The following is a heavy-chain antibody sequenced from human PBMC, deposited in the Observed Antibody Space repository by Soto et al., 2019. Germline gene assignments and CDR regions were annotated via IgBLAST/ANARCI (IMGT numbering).Heavy chain of an antibody. J-gene: IGHJ4*02. D-gene: IGHD6-19*01. CDR2: ISYDGSNK. CDR3: ARVQWLETFDY. Sequence: TGGSLRLSCAASGFTFSSYAMHWVRQAPGKGLEWVAVISYDGSNKYYADSVKGRFTISRDNSKNTLYLQMNSLRAEDTAVYYCARVQWLETFDYWGQGTLVTVSS. V-gene: IGHV3-30-3*01. CDR1: GFTFSSYA.